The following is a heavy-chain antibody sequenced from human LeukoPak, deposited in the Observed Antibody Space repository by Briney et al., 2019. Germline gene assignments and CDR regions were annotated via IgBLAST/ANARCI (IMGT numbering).Heavy chain of an antibody. J-gene: IGHJ4*02. Sequence: PSETLSLTCAVYGESFSGYYWSWIRQPPGKGLEWIREINHSGSTKYNPSLKSRVTISVDPSKNQFSLKLLSVTAADTAVYYCATGASGWYDYWGQGTLVTVSS. D-gene: IGHD6-19*01. CDR1: GESFSGYY. CDR2: INHSGST. V-gene: IGHV4-34*01. CDR3: ATGASGWYDY.